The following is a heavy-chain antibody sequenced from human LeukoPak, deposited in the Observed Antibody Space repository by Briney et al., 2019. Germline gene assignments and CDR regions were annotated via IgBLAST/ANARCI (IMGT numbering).Heavy chain of an antibody. CDR2: ISSSSSYI. CDR1: GSTFSSYS. Sequence: GGSLRLSCAASGSTFSSYSMNWVRQAPGKGLEWVSSISSSSSYIYYADSVKGRFTISRDNAKNSLYLQMNSLRAEDTAVYYCARGRNIVATILTGWGQGTLVTVSS. V-gene: IGHV3-21*01. D-gene: IGHD5-12*01. CDR3: ARGRNIVATILTG. J-gene: IGHJ4*02.